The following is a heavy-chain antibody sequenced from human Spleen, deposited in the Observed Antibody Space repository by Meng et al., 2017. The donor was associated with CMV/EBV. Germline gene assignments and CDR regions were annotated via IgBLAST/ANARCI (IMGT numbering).Heavy chain of an antibody. V-gene: IGHV3-11*01. CDR3: TKDPLLEIGSALG. CDR1: GFSFSDYY. J-gene: IGHJ4*02. Sequence: GESLKISCAASGFSFSDYYMTWIRQAPGKGLEWVSYISGSGSIIYYADSVKGRFTISRDNAKNSLYLQMNSLRVEDTAVYFCTKDPLLEIGSALGWGQGTLVTVSS. CDR2: ISGSGSII. D-gene: IGHD2/OR15-2a*01.